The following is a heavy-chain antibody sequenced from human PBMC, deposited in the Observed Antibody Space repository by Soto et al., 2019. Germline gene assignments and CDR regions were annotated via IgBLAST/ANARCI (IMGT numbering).Heavy chain of an antibody. CDR3: ARDLFEAARRGEYAFDI. V-gene: IGHV3-7*03. D-gene: IGHD3-16*01. J-gene: IGHJ3*02. CDR1: AFTFSSYW. CDR2: IKQDGSEK. Sequence: GGSLRLSCAASAFTFSSYWMSWVRQAPGKGLEWVANIKQDGSEKYYVDSVKGRFTISRDNVKNSLYLQMNSLRAEDTAVYYCARDLFEAARRGEYAFDIWGQGTMVTVS.